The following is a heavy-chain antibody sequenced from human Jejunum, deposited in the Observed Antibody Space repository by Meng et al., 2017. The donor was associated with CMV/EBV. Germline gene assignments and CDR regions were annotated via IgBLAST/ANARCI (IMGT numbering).Heavy chain of an antibody. CDR2: ISAYNGDT. CDR3: ARVEVGITSGDY. CDR1: GYTFTNYG. V-gene: IGHV1-18*01. Sequence: AQLVQSGGEVKEPGASLKVSCKASGYTFTNYGITWVRQAPGQGLEWMVWISAYNGDTNYAQTLQGRVTMTTDTSTSTAYMELRSLRPDDTAVYYCARVEVGITSGDYWGQGTLVTVSS. D-gene: IGHD1-26*01. J-gene: IGHJ4*02.